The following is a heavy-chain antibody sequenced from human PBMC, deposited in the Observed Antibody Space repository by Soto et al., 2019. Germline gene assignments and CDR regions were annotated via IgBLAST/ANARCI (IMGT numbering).Heavy chain of an antibody. D-gene: IGHD2-2*01. CDR1: GYSFMKYG. Sequence: ASVKVCCKGFGYSFMKYGINWVRQAPGQGLEWVGWISPYSGYTHSAQKFHGRLTLTTDTAASTAYMELRILRSADTALYYCAREDSVLTPADQPSPFDSWGHGTLVPVSS. CDR3: AREDSVLTPADQPSPFDS. V-gene: IGHV1-18*01. CDR2: ISPYSGYT. J-gene: IGHJ4*01.